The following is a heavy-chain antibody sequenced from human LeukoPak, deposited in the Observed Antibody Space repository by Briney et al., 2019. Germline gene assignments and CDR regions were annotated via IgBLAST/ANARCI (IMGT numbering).Heavy chain of an antibody. V-gene: IGHV3-23*01. CDR2: ISGSGGST. CDR3: ARERGENYDSGGYIDS. Sequence: GGSLRLSCAASGFTFSSYAMSWVRQAPGKGLEWVSAISGSGGSTYYADSVKGRFTISRDNSRDTLYLQMNSLRAEDTAVYYCARERGENYDSGGYIDSWGQGTLVTVSS. CDR1: GFTFSSYA. D-gene: IGHD3-22*01. J-gene: IGHJ4*02.